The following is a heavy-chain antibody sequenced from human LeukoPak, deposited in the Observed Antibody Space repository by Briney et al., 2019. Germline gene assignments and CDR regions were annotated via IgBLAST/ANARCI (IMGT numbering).Heavy chain of an antibody. CDR2: ISAYNGNT. V-gene: IGHV1-18*01. CDR1: GYTFTSYG. D-gene: IGHD3-3*01. CDR3: ARGVPQYDFWSGYYYYYGMDV. J-gene: IGHJ6*02. Sequence: ASVKVSCKASGYTFTSYGIGWVRQAPGQGLEWMGWISAYNGNTNYAQKLQGRVTMTTDTSTSTAYMELRSLRSDDTAVYYCARGVPQYDFWSGYYYYYGMDVWGQGTTVTVSS.